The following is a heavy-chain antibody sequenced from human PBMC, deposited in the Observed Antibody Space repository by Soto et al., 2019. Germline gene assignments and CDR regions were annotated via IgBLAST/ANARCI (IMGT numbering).Heavy chain of an antibody. J-gene: IGHJ4*02. Sequence: SDTLSLTCSVSGCSIGGRYWGWIRQPPGKGLEWIGYVYYSGSSTSNPSLKSRVTMSADTSKNQLSLKVRSVTAADTAVYYCARVGERWQYFDWFYYFDSWGQGALVTVSS. CDR3: ARVGERWQYFDWFYYFDS. V-gene: IGHV4-59*11. CDR1: GCSIGGRY. CDR2: VYYSGSS. D-gene: IGHD3-9*01.